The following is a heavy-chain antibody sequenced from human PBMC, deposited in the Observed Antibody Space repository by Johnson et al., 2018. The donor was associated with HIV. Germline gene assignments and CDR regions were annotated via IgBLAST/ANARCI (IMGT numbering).Heavy chain of an antibody. Sequence: VQLVESGGGLVQPGGSLRLSCAASGFIVRITYMSWVRQAPGKGLEWVSVIYSGGSTYYADSVKGRFTISRDNSNNTLYLQMNSLSAEDTATYYCAKGLWDGTYPQDAFDIWGQGTLVTVSS. CDR3: AKGLWDGTYPQDAFDI. CDR1: GFIVRITY. J-gene: IGHJ3*02. CDR2: IYSGGST. D-gene: IGHD1-26*01. V-gene: IGHV3-66*02.